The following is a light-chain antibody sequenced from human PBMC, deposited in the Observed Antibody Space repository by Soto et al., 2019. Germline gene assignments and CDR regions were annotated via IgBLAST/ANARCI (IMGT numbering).Light chain of an antibody. V-gene: IGKV1-9*01. CDR3: QQLNSYLWT. CDR2: AAS. J-gene: IGKJ1*01. Sequence: IQLTQSPSSLSASVGDRVTITCRASQDSSSYLALYQQRPGKAPKLLIYAASTLQRGAPSRFIGSGSGTDFTLTIISLQPEDFATYYCQQLNSYLWTFGQGTKVEIK. CDR1: QDSSSY.